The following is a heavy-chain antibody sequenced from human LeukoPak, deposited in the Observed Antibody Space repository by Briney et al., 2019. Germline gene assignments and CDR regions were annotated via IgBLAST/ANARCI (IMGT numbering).Heavy chain of an antibody. Sequence: SVKVSCKASGGTFSSYTISWVRQAPGQGPEWMGRIIPILGIANYAQKFQGRVTITADKSTSTAYMELSSLRSEDTAVYYCARSGYQWRFFDYWGQGTLVTVSS. CDR1: GGTFSSYT. CDR3: ARSGYQWRFFDY. V-gene: IGHV1-69*02. J-gene: IGHJ4*02. CDR2: IIPILGIA. D-gene: IGHD3-3*01.